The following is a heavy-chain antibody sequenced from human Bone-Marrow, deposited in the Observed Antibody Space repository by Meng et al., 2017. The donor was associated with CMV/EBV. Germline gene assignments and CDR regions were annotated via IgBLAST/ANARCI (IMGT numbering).Heavy chain of an antibody. J-gene: IGHJ6*02. CDR3: AREAYPRFWSGYYGYYGMDV. V-gene: IGHV3-7*01. CDR2: IKQDGSEK. CDR1: GFTFSSYA. D-gene: IGHD3-3*01. Sequence: GGSLRLSCAASGFTFSSYAMHWVRQAPGKGLEWVANIKQDGSEKYYVDSVKGRFTISRDNAKNSLYLQMNSLRAEDTAVYYCAREAYPRFWSGYYGYYGMDVWGQGTTVTVSS.